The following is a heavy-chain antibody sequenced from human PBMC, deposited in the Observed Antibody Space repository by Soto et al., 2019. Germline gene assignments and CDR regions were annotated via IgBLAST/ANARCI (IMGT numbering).Heavy chain of an antibody. CDR3: AKDRGIIVKAGDAFDV. D-gene: IGHD3-16*02. J-gene: IGHJ3*01. CDR2: FSDSGDRT. CDR1: GFTLSMSA. Sequence: EVQLMESGGGLVQTGGSLRLSCASSGFTLSMSAVNWVRQAPGKGLEWVSYFSDSGDRTYYADSVKGRFTISRDRSKNTVSLQMDSLRAEDTAVYYCAKDRGIIVKAGDAFDVWGQGTKVTVSS. V-gene: IGHV3-23*01.